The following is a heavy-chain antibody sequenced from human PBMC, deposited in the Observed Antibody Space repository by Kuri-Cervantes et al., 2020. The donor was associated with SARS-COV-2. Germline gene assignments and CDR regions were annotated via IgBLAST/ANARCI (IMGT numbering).Heavy chain of an antibody. CDR2: IKQDGSEK. D-gene: IGHD5/OR15-5a*01. J-gene: IGHJ4*02. CDR3: AREDGVYDSGERAIIHFDY. CDR1: GFTFSSYW. Sequence: GGPLRLSCAASGFTFSSYWMSWVRQAPGKGLEWVANIKQDGSEKYYVDSVKGRFTISRDNAKNSLYLQMNSLRAEDTAVYYCAREDGVYDSGERAIIHFDYWGQGALVTVSS. V-gene: IGHV3-7*01.